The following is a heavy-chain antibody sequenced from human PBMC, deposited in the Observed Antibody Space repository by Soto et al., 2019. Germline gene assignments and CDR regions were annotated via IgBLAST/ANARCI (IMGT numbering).Heavy chain of an antibody. CDR2: INSRSNYI. CDR1: GFTFSSYT. D-gene: IGHD3-22*01. Sequence: EVQLVESGGGIVKTWGSLRLSCAASGFTFSSYTMHWVRQAPGKGLVWVSSINSRSNYIYQADSVKGRFTISRDNAKNSPYRQRNSLRVEVTAVYYCAKDHNYDRRGYGFASWGRGALVTVSS. J-gene: IGHJ4*02. CDR3: AKDHNYDRRGYGFAS. V-gene: IGHV3-21*01.